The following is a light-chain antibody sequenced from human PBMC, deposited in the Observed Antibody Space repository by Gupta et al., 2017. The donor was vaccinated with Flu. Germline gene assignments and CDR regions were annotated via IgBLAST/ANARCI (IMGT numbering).Light chain of an antibody. CDR3: QQRDSTPWT. V-gene: IGKV1-39*01. J-gene: IGKJ1*01. Sequence: DIQMTQSPSSLAASVGDRVTITCRASQSISTYLYWYQQKLGKAPKLLIYAACSWQSGVPSRFSGSGSGTEFTLTISSLQPEDFATYYCQQRDSTPWTFGQGTKVEIK. CDR2: AAC. CDR1: QSISTY.